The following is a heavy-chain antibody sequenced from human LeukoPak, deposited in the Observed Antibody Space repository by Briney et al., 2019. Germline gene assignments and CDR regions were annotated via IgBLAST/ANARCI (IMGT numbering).Heavy chain of an antibody. Sequence: GGSLRLSCADSGFNLSSYSMNWVRQAPGKGLEWVSSISSSSSYMYYADSVKGRFTISRDNAKNSLYLQMNSLRAEDTAVYYCARGTVSFFFFDYWGQGALVTVSS. V-gene: IGHV3-21*01. CDR3: ARGTVSFFFFDY. CDR2: ISSSSSYM. J-gene: IGHJ4*02. D-gene: IGHD2/OR15-2a*01. CDR1: GFNLSSYS.